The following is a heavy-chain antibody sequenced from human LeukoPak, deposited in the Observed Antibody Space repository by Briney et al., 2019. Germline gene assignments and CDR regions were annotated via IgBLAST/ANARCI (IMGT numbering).Heavy chain of an antibody. CDR1: GHSISGYY. D-gene: IGHD2-15*01. J-gene: IGHJ4*02. CDR2: IYAPGSS. Sequence: SETLSLTCTVSGHSISGYYWAWIRQPAGKGLEWIGHIYAPGSSNYSPSFKSRVTMSIDMSNNQFSLRLNSVTAADTAMYYCARDLEDFDSPANDYWGQGTHVIVSP. V-gene: IGHV4-4*07. CDR3: ARDLEDFDSPANDY.